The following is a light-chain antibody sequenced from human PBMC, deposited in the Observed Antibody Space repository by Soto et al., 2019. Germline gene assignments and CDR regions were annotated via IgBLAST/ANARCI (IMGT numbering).Light chain of an antibody. CDR1: SGDVGRYNY. Sequence: QSALTQPPSASGSPGQSVSISCTGTSGDVGRYNYVAWYQQHPGKAPKLMIYEVTKRPSGVPARFSGSKFGNTASLTVSGLRAEDEADYYCCSYVGRNTYVFGTGTKVTV. J-gene: IGLJ1*01. CDR2: EVT. CDR3: CSYVGRNTYV. V-gene: IGLV2-8*01.